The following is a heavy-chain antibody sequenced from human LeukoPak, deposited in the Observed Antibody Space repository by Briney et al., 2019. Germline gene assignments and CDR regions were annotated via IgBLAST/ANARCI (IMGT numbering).Heavy chain of an antibody. D-gene: IGHD5-24*01. V-gene: IGHV6-1*01. J-gene: IGHJ4*02. CDR1: GASVTTNRAA. CDR3: ARESVERRFDY. CDR2: TQNRSDFSN. Sequence: SPTLSLTCVISGASVTTNRAAWNWIRQSPPRGLEWLGRTQNRSDFSNDYAASVKGRIKINPDTSKNQFSLKVNSVTPEDTAVYYCARESVERRFDYWGQGIVVTVSS.